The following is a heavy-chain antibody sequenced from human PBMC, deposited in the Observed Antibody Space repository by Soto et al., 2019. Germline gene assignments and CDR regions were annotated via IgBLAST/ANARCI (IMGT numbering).Heavy chain of an antibody. J-gene: IGHJ4*02. CDR2: IYYSGST. CDR1: GGSISSSSYY. CDR3: ARGSWYDY. Sequence: PSETLSLTCTVSGGSISSSSYYWSWIRQPPGKGLEWIGYIYYSGSTNYNPSLKSRVTISADTSKNQFSLKLSSVTAADTAVYYCARGSWYDYWGQGTLVTVSS. D-gene: IGHD6-13*01. V-gene: IGHV4-61*01.